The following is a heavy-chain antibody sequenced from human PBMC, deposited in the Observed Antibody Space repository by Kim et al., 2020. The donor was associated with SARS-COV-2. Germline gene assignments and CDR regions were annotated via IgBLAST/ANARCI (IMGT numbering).Heavy chain of an antibody. CDR1: GGTFSSYA. V-gene: IGHV1-69*13. D-gene: IGHD2-21*02. CDR2: IIPIFGTA. CDR3: ARSVVTAIQNNEYFQH. J-gene: IGHJ1*01. Sequence: SVKVSCKASGGTFSSYAISWVRQAPGQGLEWMGGIIPIFGTANYAQKFQGRVTITADESTSTAYMELSSLRSEDTAVYYCARSVVTAIQNNEYFQHWGQGTLVTVSS.